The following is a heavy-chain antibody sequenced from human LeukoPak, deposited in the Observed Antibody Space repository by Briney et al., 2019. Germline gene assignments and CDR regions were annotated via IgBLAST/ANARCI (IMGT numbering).Heavy chain of an antibody. CDR2: INHSGST. CDR1: GGSISSGGYS. Sequence: SQTLSLTCAVSGGSISSGGYSWSWIRQPPGKGLEWIGEINHSGSTNYNPSLKSRVTISVDTSKNQFSLKLSSVTAADTAVYYCARSWGNGLIDYWGQGTLVTVSS. D-gene: IGHD3-16*01. J-gene: IGHJ4*02. CDR3: ARSWGNGLIDY. V-gene: IGHV4-30-2*01.